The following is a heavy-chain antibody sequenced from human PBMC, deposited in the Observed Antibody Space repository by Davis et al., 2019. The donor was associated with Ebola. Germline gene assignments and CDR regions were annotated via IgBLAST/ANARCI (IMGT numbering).Heavy chain of an antibody. Sequence: SETLSLTCAVYGGSFSGYYWSWIRQPPGKGLEWIGEINHSGSTNYNPSLKSRVTISVDTSKNQFSLKLSSVTAADTAVYYCAREDIVVVPARVLVLRNWFDPWGQGTLVTVSS. CDR2: INHSGST. J-gene: IGHJ5*02. CDR3: AREDIVVVPARVLVLRNWFDP. CDR1: GGSFSGYY. V-gene: IGHV4-34*01. D-gene: IGHD2-2*01.